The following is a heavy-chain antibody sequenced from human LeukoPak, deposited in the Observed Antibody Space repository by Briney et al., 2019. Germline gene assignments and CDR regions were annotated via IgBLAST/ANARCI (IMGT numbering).Heavy chain of an antibody. Sequence: GSLRLSCAASGFTFSSYGMHWVRQAPGKGLEWVAFMHYDGRNILYADSVKGRFSISTDNSKNMVYLQMSSLRAEDTAVYYCAKVTMGDVWFDPWGQRTLVTVSS. CDR3: AKVTMGDVWFDP. V-gene: IGHV3-30*02. CDR2: MHYDGRNI. J-gene: IGHJ5*02. CDR1: GFTFSSYG. D-gene: IGHD3-16*01.